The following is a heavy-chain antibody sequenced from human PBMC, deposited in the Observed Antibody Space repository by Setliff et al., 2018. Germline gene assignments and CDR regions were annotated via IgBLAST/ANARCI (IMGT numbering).Heavy chain of an antibody. CDR2: TTPIFTTA. D-gene: IGHD1-26*01. V-gene: IGHV1-69*13. CDR3: ARVPVVGATKLYWFDP. Sequence: SVKVSCKTSRGTFSNYAISWVRQAPGQGLEWMGGTTPIFTTANYAQKFQGRVTITADESTSTAYMELSSLKSEDTAVYYCARVPVVGATKLYWFDPWGQGTLVTVSS. J-gene: IGHJ5*02. CDR1: RGTFSNYA.